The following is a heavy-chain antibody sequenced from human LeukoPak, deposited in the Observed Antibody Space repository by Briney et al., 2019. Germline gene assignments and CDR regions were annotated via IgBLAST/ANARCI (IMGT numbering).Heavy chain of an antibody. D-gene: IGHD1-26*01. CDR1: GFTVSSNF. CDR3: AKDSPVATW. Sequence: PGGSLRLSCAASGFTVSSNFMSWVRQAPGKGLEWVSVIYGGGSTYYPASVKGRFTISRDNSKNTLYLQMDSLRADDTAKYYCAKDSPVATWWGQGTLVTVSS. V-gene: IGHV3-53*01. CDR2: IYGGGST. J-gene: IGHJ4*02.